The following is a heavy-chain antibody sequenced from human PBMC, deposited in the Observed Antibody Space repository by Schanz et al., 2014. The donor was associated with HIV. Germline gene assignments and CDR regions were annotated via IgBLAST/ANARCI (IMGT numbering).Heavy chain of an antibody. Sequence: VRLVESGGGVVQPGRSLRLSCAASGFTFSDYYMSWIRQAPGKGLEWVSVISGSGGSTYYADSVKGRFTISRDKSKNTLYLQMNSLRTEDTAVYYCAKAAVTDYLDYWGQGTLVTVSS. D-gene: IGHD2-21*02. CDR3: AKAAVTDYLDY. CDR1: GFTFSDYY. J-gene: IGHJ4*02. V-gene: IGHV3-23*04. CDR2: ISGSGGST.